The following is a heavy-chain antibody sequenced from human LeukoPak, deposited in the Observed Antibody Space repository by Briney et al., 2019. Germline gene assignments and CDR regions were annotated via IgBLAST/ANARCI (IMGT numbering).Heavy chain of an antibody. CDR1: GFTFDDYV. CDR2: ITWNSVLI. CDR3: ARSPDNSGNPHYFDS. Sequence: GRSLRLSCAASGFTFDDYVMYWVRQAPGKGLEYVAGITWNSVLIGYADSVKSRFTISRDNANNYVYLQMNSLRAEDTAFYYCARSPDNSGNPHYFDSWGQGTLVTVSP. D-gene: IGHD6-19*01. J-gene: IGHJ4*02. V-gene: IGHV3-9*01.